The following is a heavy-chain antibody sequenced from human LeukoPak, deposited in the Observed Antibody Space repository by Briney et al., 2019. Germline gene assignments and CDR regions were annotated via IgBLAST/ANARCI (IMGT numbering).Heavy chain of an antibody. V-gene: IGHV3-49*03. CDR2: IKNKAYGGTT. D-gene: IGHD5-24*01. CDR1: GFTFGDST. J-gene: IGHJ4*02. Sequence: QPGGSLGLSCTSSGFTFGDSTMSWFRQAPGKGLEWVGFIKNKAYGGTTQYAASVKGRFTISRDDSKSIAYLQMNSLKTEDTAVYYCVRGGDGYDAHQDCWGQGTLVTVSS. CDR3: VRGGDGYDAHQDC.